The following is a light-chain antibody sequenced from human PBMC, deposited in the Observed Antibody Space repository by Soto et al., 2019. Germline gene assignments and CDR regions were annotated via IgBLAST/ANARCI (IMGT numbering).Light chain of an antibody. CDR1: SSDVGSYNL. Sequence: QSALTQPASVSGSPGQSITISCTGTSSDVGSYNLVSWYQQHPGKAPKLMIYEGNKRPSGVSNRFSASKSGNTASLTISGLQAEDEADYYCQAYDYSLTASVFGGGTKLTVL. J-gene: IGLJ3*02. CDR2: EGN. CDR3: QAYDYSLTASV. V-gene: IGLV2-23*01.